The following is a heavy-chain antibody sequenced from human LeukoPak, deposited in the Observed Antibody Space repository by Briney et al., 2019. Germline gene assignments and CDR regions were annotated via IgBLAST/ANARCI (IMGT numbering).Heavy chain of an antibody. D-gene: IGHD4-17*01. CDR1: GFTFSSYG. V-gene: IGHV3-23*01. Sequence: GGSLRLSCAASGFTFSSYGMTWVRQAPGKGLEWVSGISGSGATTYYADSVMGRFTISRDNSKNTLFLHMNSLRAEDMAVYYCAKRATTAVSNWFDPWGQGTLVTVSS. CDR3: AKRATTAVSNWFDP. J-gene: IGHJ5*02. CDR2: ISGSGATT.